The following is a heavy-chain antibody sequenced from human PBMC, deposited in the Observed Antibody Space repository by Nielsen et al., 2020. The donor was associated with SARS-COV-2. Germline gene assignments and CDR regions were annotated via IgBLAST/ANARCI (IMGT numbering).Heavy chain of an antibody. D-gene: IGHD6-19*01. CDR1: GYRFSVYY. CDR3: AGSGSGWYNSDS. J-gene: IGHJ4*02. Sequence: ASVKVSCKAPGYRFSVYYMHWVRQAPGQGLEWMGRINPNSGGPNYAQKFQGRVTMTWDTSISTAYMELSGLKSDDTAVFYCAGSGSGWYNSDSWGQGTLVTVSS. V-gene: IGHV1-2*06. CDR2: INPNSGGP.